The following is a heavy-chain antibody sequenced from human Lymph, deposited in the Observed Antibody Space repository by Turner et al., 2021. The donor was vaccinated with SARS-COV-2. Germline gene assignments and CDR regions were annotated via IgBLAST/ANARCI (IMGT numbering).Heavy chain of an antibody. J-gene: IGHJ4*02. D-gene: IGHD2-21*02. V-gene: IGHV3-21*01. CDR1: GFTFSSYS. CDR3: ARGPPDFPYYFDY. Sequence: EVKLVESGGGLVEPGGSVRLSCAASGFTFSSYSRNCVRQAPVTVLECVSSITFTSSYVYYSDSVKSRFTISRDNAKNSLHLQMNSLRSYDTAVYYCARGPPDFPYYFDYWGQGTLVTVSS. CDR2: ITFTSSYV.